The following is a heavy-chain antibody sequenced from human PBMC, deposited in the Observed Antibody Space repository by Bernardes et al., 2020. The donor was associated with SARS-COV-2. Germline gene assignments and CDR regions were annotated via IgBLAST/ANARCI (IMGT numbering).Heavy chain of an antibody. J-gene: IGHJ4*02. D-gene: IGHD2-15*01. Sequence: VGALSLSCVVSGFSFSAYWMHWVRQAPGKGLVWVSRLNEHGTITTYADSVKGRFTISRDNAKNTRYLQMNSLRAEDTATYYCVRDLAGGRGSWGQGTLVTVSS. CDR1: GFSFSAYW. V-gene: IGHV3-74*03. CDR3: VRDLAGGRGS. CDR2: LNEHGTIT.